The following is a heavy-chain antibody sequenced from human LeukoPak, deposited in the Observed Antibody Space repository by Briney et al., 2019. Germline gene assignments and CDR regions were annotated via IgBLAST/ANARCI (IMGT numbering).Heavy chain of an antibody. J-gene: IGHJ4*02. V-gene: IGHV3-21*01. CDR2: ISSSSYI. Sequence: NPGGSLRLSCAASGFTFSSYSMNWVRQAPGKGLEWVSSISSSSYIYYSDSVKGRFTISRDNAKNSLYLQMYSLRAEDTAVYYCARGWDVDTAMATNYFDYWGQGTLVTVSS. CDR3: ARGWDVDTAMATNYFDY. CDR1: GFTFSSYS. D-gene: IGHD5-18*01.